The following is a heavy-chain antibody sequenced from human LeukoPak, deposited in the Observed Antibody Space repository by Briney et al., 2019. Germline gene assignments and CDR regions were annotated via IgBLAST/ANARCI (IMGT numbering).Heavy chain of an antibody. CDR1: GYTLTSSW. J-gene: IGHJ4*02. CDR2: IYPDDSDT. CDR3: ARRSYYDSGGYYYDF. D-gene: IGHD3-22*01. Sequence: GESLKISCKGSGYTLTSSWIGWVRQMPGKGLEWMGIIYPDDSDTRYSPSFQGQVTISADKSISTAYLQWSSLKASDTAMYYCARRSYYDSGGYYYDFWGQGTLVTVSS. V-gene: IGHV5-51*01.